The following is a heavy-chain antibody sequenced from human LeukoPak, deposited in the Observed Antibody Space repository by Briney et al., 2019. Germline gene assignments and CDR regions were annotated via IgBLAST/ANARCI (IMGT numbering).Heavy chain of an antibody. CDR1: GYTFTSYG. CDR3: AREVRGWYFDY. V-gene: IGHV1-18*04. J-gene: IGHJ4*02. D-gene: IGHD6-19*01. CDR2: ISAYNGNT. Sequence: EASVKVSCKASGYTFTSYGISWVRQAPGQGLEWTGWISAYNGNTNYAQKLQGRVTMTTDTSTSTAYMELRSLRSDDTAVYYCAREVRGWYFDYWGQGTLVTVSS.